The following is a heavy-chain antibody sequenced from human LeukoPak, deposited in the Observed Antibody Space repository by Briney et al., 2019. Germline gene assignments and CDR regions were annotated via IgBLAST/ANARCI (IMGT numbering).Heavy chain of an antibody. CDR3: ARDRWVYGDYVRYFDY. V-gene: IGHV4-4*07. J-gene: IGHJ4*02. D-gene: IGHD3-16*01. CDR1: GGSISSYY. Sequence: SETLSLTCTVSGGSISSYYWSWIRQPAGKGREWIGRTYTSGSTNYNTSLKSRVTIPVDPPKNQFSLKLSSVNAADTAVYYCARDRWVYGDYVRYFDYWGQGTLVTVSS. CDR2: TYTSGST.